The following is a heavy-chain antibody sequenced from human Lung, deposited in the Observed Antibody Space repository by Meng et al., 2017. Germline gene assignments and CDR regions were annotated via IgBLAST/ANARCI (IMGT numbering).Heavy chain of an antibody. CDR1: GGCFSDHY. Sequence: QGQLQQWGAGLLKPSETLSLTCVVSGGCFSDHYWRWIRQPPGKGLEWIGEINHIGSTNYNPSLESRATISVDTSQNNLSLKLSSVTAADSAVYYCARGPTTMAHDFDYWGQGTLVTVSS. CDR2: INHIGST. V-gene: IGHV4-34*01. J-gene: IGHJ4*02. CDR3: ARGPTTMAHDFDY. D-gene: IGHD4-11*01.